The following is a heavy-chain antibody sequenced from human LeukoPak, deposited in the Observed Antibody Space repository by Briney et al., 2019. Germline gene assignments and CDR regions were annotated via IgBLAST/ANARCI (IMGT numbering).Heavy chain of an antibody. Sequence: PSETLSLTCTVSGGSISSYYWSWIRQPPGKGLEWIGYIYYSGSTYYNPSLKSRVTISVDTSKNQFSLRLSSVTAADTAVYYCARGTAESLAFDIWGQGTMVTVSS. CDR2: IYYSGST. CDR1: GGSISSYY. CDR3: ARGTAESLAFDI. J-gene: IGHJ3*02. D-gene: IGHD3-16*01. V-gene: IGHV4-59*06.